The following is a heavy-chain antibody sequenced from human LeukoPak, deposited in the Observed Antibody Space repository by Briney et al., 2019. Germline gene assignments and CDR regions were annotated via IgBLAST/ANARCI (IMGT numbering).Heavy chain of an antibody. CDR1: GFTFSGYW. CDR3: ARDDAFRGVAMDV. J-gene: IGHJ6*01. V-gene: IGHV3-74*01. D-gene: IGHD3-16*01. CDR2: LNTDGSST. Sequence: GGTLRLSCAASGFTFSGYWMHWVRQVSGKGLVWGSRLNTDGSSTSYADSVKGRFTISRDNAMNTLYLQMNSLRAEDTAVYYCARDDAFRGVAMDVWGQGTTVTVSS.